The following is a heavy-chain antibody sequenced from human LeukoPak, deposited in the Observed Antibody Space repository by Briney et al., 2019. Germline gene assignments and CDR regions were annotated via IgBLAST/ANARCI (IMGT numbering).Heavy chain of an antibody. D-gene: IGHD4/OR15-4a*01. CDR1: GFTFSSHW. Sequence: GGSLRLSCAASGFTFSSHWMHWVRQAPGEGLVWVSGTNGDGSRTTYADADPVKGRFTISRDNAKNTLYLQMNSLRAEDTAVYYCARGGATYVLDWGQGTLVTVSS. CDR2: TNGDGSRT. CDR3: ARGGATYVLD. V-gene: IGHV3-74*03. J-gene: IGHJ4*02.